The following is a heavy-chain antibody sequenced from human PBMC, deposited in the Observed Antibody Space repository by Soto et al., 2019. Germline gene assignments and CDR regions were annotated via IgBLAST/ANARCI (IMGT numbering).Heavy chain of an antibody. V-gene: IGHV4-34*01. J-gene: IGHJ6*02. CDR3: ARGILIIAAAGTGYYYYGMDV. CDR1: GGSFSGYY. CDR2: INHSGST. D-gene: IGHD6-13*01. Sequence: SETLSLTCAVYGGSFSGYYWSWIRQPPGKGLEWIGEINHSGSTNYNPSLKSRVTISVDTSKNQFSLKLSSVTAADTAVYYCARGILIIAAAGTGYYYYGMDVWGQGTTVTSP.